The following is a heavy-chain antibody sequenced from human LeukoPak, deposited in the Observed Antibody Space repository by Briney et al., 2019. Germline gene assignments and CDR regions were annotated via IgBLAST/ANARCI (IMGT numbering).Heavy chain of an antibody. D-gene: IGHD4/OR15-4a*01. CDR3: AKDPGGGARIDS. CDR1: GFTFSRYA. V-gene: IGHV3-23*01. J-gene: IGHJ4*02. CDR2: INADYSIT. Sequence: GGSLRLSCTASGFTFSRYAMSWVRQAPGKGLEWVSSINADYSITFYADPVKGRFTISRDNSKNKVDLQMNSLRAEDSAQFFCAKDPGGGARIDSWGQGVVVSVS.